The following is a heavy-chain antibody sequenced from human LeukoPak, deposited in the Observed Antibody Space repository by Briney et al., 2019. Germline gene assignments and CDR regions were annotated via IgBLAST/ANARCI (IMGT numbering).Heavy chain of an antibody. J-gene: IGHJ4*02. Sequence: GGSLRLSCAASGFTFSNAWMNWVRQAPGKGLEWVAVISYDGSNKYYADSVKGRFTISRDNSKNTLYLQMNSLRAEDTAVYYCAKVSYDTLPDYWGQGTLVTVSS. CDR1: GFTFSNAW. CDR2: ISYDGSNK. D-gene: IGHD3-22*01. CDR3: AKVSYDTLPDY. V-gene: IGHV3-30*18.